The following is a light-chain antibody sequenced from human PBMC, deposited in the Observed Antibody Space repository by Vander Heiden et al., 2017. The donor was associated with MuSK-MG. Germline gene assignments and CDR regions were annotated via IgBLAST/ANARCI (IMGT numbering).Light chain of an antibody. V-gene: IGKV3-15*01. CDR2: DAS. J-gene: IGKJ2*01. CDR1: QSVTSN. CDR3: QQYNNWPPYT. Sequence: EILITQSPATLSVSPGERATLSCRASQSVTSNLAWYQQKPGQAPRLLIYDASTRATGIPARFSGSGSGTEFTLTISSLQSEDFAVYYCQQYNNWPPYTFGQGTKLEIK.